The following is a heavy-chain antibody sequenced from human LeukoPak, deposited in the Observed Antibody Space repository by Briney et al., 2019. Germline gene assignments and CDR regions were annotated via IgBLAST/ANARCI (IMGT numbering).Heavy chain of an antibody. CDR1: GGSISSSSYS. D-gene: IGHD3-10*01. CDR2: IYYSGST. V-gene: IGHV4-39*01. J-gene: IGHJ4*02. Sequence: SETLSLTCTVSGGSISSSSYSWGWIRQPPGKGLEWIGSIYYSGSTYYNPSLKSRVTISVDTSKNQFSLKLSSVIAADTAVYYCARSYQDFDYWGQGTLVTVSS. CDR3: ARSYQDFDY.